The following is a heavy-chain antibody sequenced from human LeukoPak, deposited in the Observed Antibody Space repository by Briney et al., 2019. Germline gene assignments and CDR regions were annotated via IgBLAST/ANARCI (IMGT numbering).Heavy chain of an antibody. CDR3: ARYIVSYPHDAFDI. CDR1: GGSISSYY. J-gene: IGHJ3*02. V-gene: IGHV4-59*01. D-gene: IGHD1-26*01. Sequence: PSETLSLTCTVSGGSISSYYWSWIRQPPGKGLEWVGYIYYSGSTSYNPSLKSRVTISVDTSKKQFSLKLSSVTAADTAFYYCARYIVSYPHDAFDIWGQGTMVTVSS. CDR2: IYYSGST.